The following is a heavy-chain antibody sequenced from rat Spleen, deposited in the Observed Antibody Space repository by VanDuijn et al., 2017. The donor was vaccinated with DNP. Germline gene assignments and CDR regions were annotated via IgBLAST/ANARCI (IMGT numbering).Heavy chain of an antibody. J-gene: IGHJ1*01. V-gene: IGHV5-46*01. D-gene: IGHD4-2*01. CDR1: GFTFSSFP. CDR3: ARSGPGYWYFDF. Sequence: EVQLVESGGGLVQPGRSMKLSCAASGFTFSSFPMAWVRPAPTKGLEWVAAISTSGSRTYYPVSVKGRFTISRDSAKSSIYLEMSSLKSEDTATYYCARSGPGYWYFDFWGPGTMVTVSS. CDR2: ISTSGSRT.